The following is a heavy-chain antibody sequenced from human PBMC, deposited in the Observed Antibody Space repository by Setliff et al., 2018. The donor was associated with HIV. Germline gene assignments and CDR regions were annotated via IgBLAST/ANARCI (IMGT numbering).Heavy chain of an antibody. J-gene: IGHJ6*03. Sequence: PSETLSLTCTVSGGSISGSSYYWGWIRQSPEKGLGWIGSIFHAGSTYYNPSLKSRVTLSVDTSENQYSLKLTSLIAADTAVYYCARSLAYCSGGGCSSGNYYYMDVWGKGTTVTVSS. V-gene: IGHV4-39*01. CDR3: ARSLAYCSGGGCSSGNYYYMDV. CDR1: GGSISGSSYY. CDR2: IFHAGST. D-gene: IGHD2-15*01.